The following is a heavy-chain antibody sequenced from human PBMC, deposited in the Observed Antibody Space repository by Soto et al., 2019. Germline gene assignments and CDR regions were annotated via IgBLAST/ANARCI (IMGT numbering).Heavy chain of an antibody. V-gene: IGHV4-34*01. CDR2: INHSGST. J-gene: IGHJ5*02. D-gene: IGHD3-10*01. CDR3: ARRGSNWFDP. Sequence: KPSETLSLTCAVYGGSFSGYYWSWIRQPPGKGLEWIGEINHSGSTNYNPSLKSRVTISVDTSKNQFSLKLSSVTAADTAVYYCARRGSNWFDPWGQGTLVTVSS. CDR1: GGSFSGYY.